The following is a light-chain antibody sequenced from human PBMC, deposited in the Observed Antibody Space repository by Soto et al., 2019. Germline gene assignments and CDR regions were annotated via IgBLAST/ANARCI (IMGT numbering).Light chain of an antibody. CDR1: QSVSSY. Sequence: EIVLTQSPATLSLSPGERATLSCRASQSVSSYLAWYQQKPGQAPRLLIYDASNRATGIPARFSGSGSGTDFTLTISCLDPEDFAVYYCQQLSNWPPATFGQGTRLEIK. V-gene: IGKV3-11*01. CDR2: DAS. J-gene: IGKJ5*01. CDR3: QQLSNWPPAT.